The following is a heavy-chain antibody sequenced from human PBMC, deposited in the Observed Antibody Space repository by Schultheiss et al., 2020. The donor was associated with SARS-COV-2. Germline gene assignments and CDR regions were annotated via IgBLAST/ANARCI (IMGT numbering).Heavy chain of an antibody. V-gene: IGHV3-23*01. CDR1: GFTFSSYE. Sequence: GESLKISCAASGFTFSSYEMNWVRQAPGKGLEWVSGISGSGGSTYYADSVKGRFTISRDNSKNTLYLQMNSLRAEDTAVYYCARVNHRGGNWFDPWGQGTLVTVSS. D-gene: IGHD3-10*01. CDR2: ISGSGGST. J-gene: IGHJ5*02. CDR3: ARVNHRGGNWFDP.